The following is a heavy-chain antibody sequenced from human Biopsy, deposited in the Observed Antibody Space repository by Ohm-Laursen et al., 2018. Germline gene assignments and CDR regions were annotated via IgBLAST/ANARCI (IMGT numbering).Heavy chain of an antibody. J-gene: IGHJ5*02. Sequence: ASVKVSCKASGYTFTSYDITWVRQASGQGAEWIGWLNPVSGNSNFGQKFRGRVTVTSDTSISTAYMELSGPTSDDTATYYCGRAVRNQLLTDPWGQGTLVTVTS. V-gene: IGHV1-8*01. CDR1: GYTFTSYD. CDR3: GRAVRNQLLTDP. CDR2: LNPVSGNS. D-gene: IGHD1-7*01.